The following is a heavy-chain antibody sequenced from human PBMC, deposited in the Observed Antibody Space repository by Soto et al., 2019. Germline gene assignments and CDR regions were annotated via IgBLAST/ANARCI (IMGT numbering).Heavy chain of an antibody. J-gene: IGHJ4*02. CDR2: IYPGDSET. CDR3: ARLGFPGAIYFDS. CDR1: GYNFTTFW. V-gene: IGHV5-51*01. Sequence: GESLKISCKGSGYNFTTFWIGWVRQMPGKGLEWMGIIYPGDSETKYSPDFEGQVTISADRSTNTAYLQWRSLRASDTAMYYCARLGFPGAIYFDSWGLGTLVTVSS.